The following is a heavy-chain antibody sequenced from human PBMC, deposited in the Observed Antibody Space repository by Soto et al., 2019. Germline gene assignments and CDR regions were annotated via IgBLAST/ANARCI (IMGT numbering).Heavy chain of an antibody. Sequence: GASVKVSCKASGYTFTSYAMQWVRLAPGQRLEWMGWINAGNGHTKYSQNFQGRVTITRDTSASTAYMELSSLRSEDTAVYYCARGPGGPDGPGDYWGQGTLVTVSS. CDR2: INAGNGHT. CDR3: ARGPGGPDGPGDY. J-gene: IGHJ4*02. D-gene: IGHD2-15*01. V-gene: IGHV1-3*01. CDR1: GYTFTSYA.